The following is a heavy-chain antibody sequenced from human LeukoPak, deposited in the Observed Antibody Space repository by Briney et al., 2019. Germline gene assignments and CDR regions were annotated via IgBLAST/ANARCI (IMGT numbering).Heavy chain of an antibody. CDR3: ARGITTGVETTISFDS. CDR1: GDSISSYY. Sequence: PSETLSLTCTVSGDSISSYYWSWIRQPPGKGLEWIGYIYYSGSTNYKPSLKSRVTISVDTSKNQFSLKLSSVTAADTAVYYCARGITTGVETTISFDSWGQGTLVTVS. V-gene: IGHV4-59*08. D-gene: IGHD3-22*01. CDR2: IYYSGST. J-gene: IGHJ4*02.